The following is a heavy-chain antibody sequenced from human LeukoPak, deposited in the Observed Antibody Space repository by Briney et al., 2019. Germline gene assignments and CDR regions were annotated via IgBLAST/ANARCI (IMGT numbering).Heavy chain of an antibody. CDR2: ISGSGGST. CDR1: GFTFSSYA. D-gene: IGHD5-24*01. V-gene: IGHV3-23*01. CDR3: AKMMASTHDAFDI. Sequence: PGGSLRLSCAASGFTFSSYAMSWVRQAPGKGLEWVSAISGSGGSTYYADSVKGRFTISRDNSRNTLYLQMNSLRAEDTAVYYCAKMMASTHDAFDIWGQGTMVTVSS. J-gene: IGHJ3*02.